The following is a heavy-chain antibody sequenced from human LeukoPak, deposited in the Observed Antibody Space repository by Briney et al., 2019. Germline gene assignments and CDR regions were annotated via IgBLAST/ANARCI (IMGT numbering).Heavy chain of an antibody. V-gene: IGHV1-2*02. J-gene: IGHJ3*02. CDR2: INPNSGGT. CDR3: ARGRDGYTNDAFDI. D-gene: IGHD5-24*01. Sequence: ASVKVSCKASGYTFTGYYMHWVRQAPGQGLEWMGWINPNSGGTNYAQKFQGRVTMTRDTSISTAYVELSRLRSDDTAVYYCARGRDGYTNDAFDIWGQGTMVTVSS. CDR1: GYTFTGYY.